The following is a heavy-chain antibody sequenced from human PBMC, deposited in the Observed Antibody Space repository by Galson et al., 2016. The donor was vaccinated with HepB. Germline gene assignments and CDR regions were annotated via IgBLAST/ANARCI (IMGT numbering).Heavy chain of an antibody. CDR1: GGAFSSHT. CDR2: IDPVTGAP. CDR3: FGYSGGFDL. J-gene: IGHJ3*01. Sequence: SVKVSCKASGGAFSSHTLNWVRQAPGQGGLEWMGEIDPVTGAPNYAQHLQGRVTIMADESTSTAFMELRGLRSEDTATYYCFGYSGGFDLWGQGTMVTVSS. D-gene: IGHD5-12*01. V-gene: IGHV1-69*13.